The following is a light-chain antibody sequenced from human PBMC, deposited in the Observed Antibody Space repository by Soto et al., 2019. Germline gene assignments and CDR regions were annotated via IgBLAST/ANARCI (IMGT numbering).Light chain of an antibody. CDR3: CSYTSSSTLV. J-gene: IGLJ1*01. CDR1: SSDVGGYNY. Sequence: QSALTQPASVSGSPGQSITISCTGTSSDVGGYNYVSWYQQHPGKAPKLMIYEVSNRPSGVSNRFSGSKSGNTASLTITGLQAEDEADYYCCSYTSSSTLVFGTGTKATVL. CDR2: EVS. V-gene: IGLV2-14*01.